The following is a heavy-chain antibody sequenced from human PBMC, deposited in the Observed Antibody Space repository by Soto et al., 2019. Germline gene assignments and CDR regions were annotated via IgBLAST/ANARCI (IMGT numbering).Heavy chain of an antibody. CDR3: ARDLRSTGGYFDH. J-gene: IGHJ4*02. D-gene: IGHD3-16*01. CDR2: INPYDANT. V-gene: IGHV1-18*01. CDR1: GYTFTSFG. Sequence: QVQLVQSGAEVKKPGASVKVSCKASGYTFTSFGISWVRQAPGQGLEWMGWINPYDANTDHAQKFQGRITMTTDTSTSTAYMEVRSLRSDDTAVYYCARDLRSTGGYFDHWGQGTLVTVAS.